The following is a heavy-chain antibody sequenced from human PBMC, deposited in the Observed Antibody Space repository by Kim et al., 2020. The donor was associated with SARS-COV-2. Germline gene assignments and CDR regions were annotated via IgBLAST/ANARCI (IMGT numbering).Heavy chain of an antibody. D-gene: IGHD3-3*01. CDR1: GFTFGDYA. J-gene: IGHJ4*02. CDR2: ISWNSGSI. Sequence: GGSLRLSCAASGFTFGDYAMHWVRQAPGKGLEWVSGISWNSGSIGYADSVKGRFTISRDNAKNSLYLQMNSLRAEDTALYYCAKVGPSITIFGVVDYYFDYWGQGTLVTVSS. CDR3: AKVGPSITIFGVVDYYFDY. V-gene: IGHV3-9*01.